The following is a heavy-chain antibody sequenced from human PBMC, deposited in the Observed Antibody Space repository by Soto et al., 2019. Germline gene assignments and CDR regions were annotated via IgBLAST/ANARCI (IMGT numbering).Heavy chain of an antibody. CDR2: INPKFGDT. V-gene: IGHV1-2*02. D-gene: IGHD3-10*02. CDR3: ARNMDYYYGRGSGNGHGV. J-gene: IGHJ6*02. Sequence: QVRLVQSGAEVKEPGDSVRVSCEASGYTFTAYHIHWVRQAPGQGLEWMGWINPKFGDTGYAQDFQGSVSMTSDMSISTAYMELSRLTSDDTAIYYCARNMDYYYGRGSGNGHGVWGQGTTVTVFS. CDR1: GYTFTAYH.